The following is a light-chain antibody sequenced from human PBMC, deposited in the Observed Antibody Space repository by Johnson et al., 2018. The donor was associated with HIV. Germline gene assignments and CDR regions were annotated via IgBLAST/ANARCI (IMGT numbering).Light chain of an antibody. CDR1: SSNIGNNY. V-gene: IGLV1-51*02. CDR2: ENN. CDR3: GTWVGSLSACV. J-gene: IGLJ1*01. Sequence: QSVLTQPPSVSAAPGQKVTISCSGSSSNIGNNYVSWYQHLPGTAPKLLIYENNKRPSGIPARFSGSKSGTSATLGITGLQTGDEADYYCGTWVGSLSACVFGTGTKVTVL.